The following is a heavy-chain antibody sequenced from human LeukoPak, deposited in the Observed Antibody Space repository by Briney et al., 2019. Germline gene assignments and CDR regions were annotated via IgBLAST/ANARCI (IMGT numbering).Heavy chain of an antibody. J-gene: IGHJ4*02. V-gene: IGHV1-46*01. CDR3: ARAGDYFDY. CDR1: GYRFTSYY. Sequence: GASVKISCKASGYRFTSYYMHWVRQAPGQGLEWMGIINPSGDSPSYAQKFQGRVTMTSDTSTSTVYMELSSLRSEDTAVYYCARAGDYFDYWGQGTLVTVSS. CDR2: INPSGDSP.